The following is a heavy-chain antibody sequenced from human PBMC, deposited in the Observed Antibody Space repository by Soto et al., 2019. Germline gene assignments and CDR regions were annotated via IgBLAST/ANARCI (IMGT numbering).Heavy chain of an antibody. V-gene: IGHV4-59*01. CDR2: IYYSGST. CDR3: ARVVVVPAAIGMGSDWFDP. Sequence: SETLSLTCTVSGGSISSYYWSWIRQPPGKGLEWIGYIYYSGSTNYNPSLKSRVTISVDTSKNQFSLKLSSVTAADTAVYYCARVVVVPAAIGMGSDWFDPWGQRTLVTVSS. CDR1: GGSISSYY. D-gene: IGHD2-2*01. J-gene: IGHJ5*02.